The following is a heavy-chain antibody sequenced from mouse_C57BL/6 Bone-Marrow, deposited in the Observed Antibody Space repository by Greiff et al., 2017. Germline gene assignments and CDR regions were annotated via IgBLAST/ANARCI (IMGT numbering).Heavy chain of an antibody. J-gene: IGHJ2*01. CDR3: SGYYFDY. CDR1: GFTFSSYA. CDR2: ISDGGSYT. Sequence: VQVVESGGGLVKPGGSLKLSCAASGFTFSSYAMSWVRQTPEKRLEWVATISDGGSYTYYPDNVKGRFTISRDNAKNNLYLQMSHLKSEDTAMYYCSGYYFDYWGQGTTLTVSS. V-gene: IGHV5-4*01.